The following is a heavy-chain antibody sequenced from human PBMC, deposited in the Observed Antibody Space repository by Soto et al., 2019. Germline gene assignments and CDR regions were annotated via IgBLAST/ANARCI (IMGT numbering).Heavy chain of an antibody. Sequence: GGSLRLSCAASGFTFDDYTMHWVRQAPGKGLEWVSLISWDGGSTYYADSVKGRFTISRDNSKNSLYLQMNSLRTEDTALYYCAKAGYYGSGRNYFDYWGQGTLVTVSS. CDR1: GFTFDDYT. CDR3: AKAGYYGSGRNYFDY. D-gene: IGHD3-10*01. J-gene: IGHJ4*02. CDR2: ISWDGGST. V-gene: IGHV3-43*01.